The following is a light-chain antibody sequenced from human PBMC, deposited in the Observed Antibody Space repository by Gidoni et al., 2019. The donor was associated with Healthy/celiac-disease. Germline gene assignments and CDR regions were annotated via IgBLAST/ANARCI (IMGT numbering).Light chain of an antibody. Sequence: QSAPIQPASVSGSPGQSITISCTGTSSDVGGYNYVSWYQQHPGKAPKLMIYDVSNRPSGVSNRFSGSKSGNTASLTISGLQAEDEADYYCSSYTSSSTWVFGGGTKLTVL. CDR1: SSDVGGYNY. CDR3: SSYTSSSTWV. J-gene: IGLJ3*02. V-gene: IGLV2-14*01. CDR2: DVS.